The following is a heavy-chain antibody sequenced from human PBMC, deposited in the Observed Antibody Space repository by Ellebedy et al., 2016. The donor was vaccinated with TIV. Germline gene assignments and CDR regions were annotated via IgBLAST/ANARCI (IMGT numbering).Heavy chain of an antibody. J-gene: IGHJ4*02. D-gene: IGHD3-16*01. V-gene: IGHV3-48*02. CDR1: GFTFRSYS. Sequence: GGSLRLSCAASGFTFRSYSMNWVGQAPGKGLEWVSHIKSSSNPIYYADSVKGRFIISRDNAKNSLYLQMNNLRDEDTAVYYCSRDGGRGGGNDFWGQGTLVIVSS. CDR2: IKSSSNPI. CDR3: SRDGGRGGGNDF.